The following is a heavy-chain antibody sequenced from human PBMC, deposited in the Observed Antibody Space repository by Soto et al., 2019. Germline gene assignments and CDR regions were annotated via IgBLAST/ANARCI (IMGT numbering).Heavy chain of an antibody. Sequence: GGSLRLSCAASGFTFSSYAMSWVRQAPGKGLEWVSAISGSGGSTYYADSVKGRFTISRDNSKNTLYLQMNSLRAEDTAVYYCAKVFSSGTILEWLLSHWGQGTLVTVSS. CDR3: AKVFSSGTILEWLLSH. CDR2: ISGSGGST. CDR1: GFTFSSYA. D-gene: IGHD3-3*01. J-gene: IGHJ4*02. V-gene: IGHV3-23*01.